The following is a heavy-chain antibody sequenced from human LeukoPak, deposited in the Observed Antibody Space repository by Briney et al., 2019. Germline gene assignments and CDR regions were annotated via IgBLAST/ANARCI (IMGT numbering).Heavy chain of an antibody. Sequence: GGSLRLSCAASGFTFSSYAMSWVRQAPGKGLEWVSAISGSGGSTYYADSVKGRFTISRDNSKNTLYLQMNSLRAEDTAVYYCAKDRLQNGYLPLLSDYWGQGTLVTVSS. CDR1: GFTFSSYA. D-gene: IGHD6-25*01. CDR3: AKDRLQNGYLPLLSDY. CDR2: ISGSGGST. V-gene: IGHV3-23*01. J-gene: IGHJ4*02.